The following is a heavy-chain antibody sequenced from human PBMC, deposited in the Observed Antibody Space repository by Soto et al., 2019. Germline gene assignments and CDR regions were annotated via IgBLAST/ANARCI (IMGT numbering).Heavy chain of an antibody. Sequence: GGSLRLSCIASGFTFGDYAMSWFRQAPGKGLEWVGFIRSKTDGGTTDYAAPVKGRFTISRDDSKNTLYLQMNSLKTEDTAVYYCTTSRPRIAAAGRGSYYYYGMDVWGQGTTITVS. CDR2: IRSKTDGGTT. CDR1: GFTFGDYA. CDR3: TTSRPRIAAAGRGSYYYYGMDV. J-gene: IGHJ6*02. V-gene: IGHV3-49*03. D-gene: IGHD6-13*01.